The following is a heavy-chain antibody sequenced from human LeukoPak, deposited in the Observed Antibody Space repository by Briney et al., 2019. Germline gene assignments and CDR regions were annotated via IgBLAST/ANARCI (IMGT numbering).Heavy chain of an antibody. V-gene: IGHV3-23*01. CDR2: LSGSGADT. Sequence: PGRSLRLSCAASGFTFTSDAMSWVRQAPGKWLEWVSGLSGSGADTHYADSLKGRFTISRDNSKNTLHLRMNSLRAEDTAVYYCVVQRGGEGYNTFDYWGQGTLVTVSS. J-gene: IGHJ4*02. CDR1: GFTFTSDA. D-gene: IGHD5-24*01. CDR3: VVQRGGEGYNTFDY.